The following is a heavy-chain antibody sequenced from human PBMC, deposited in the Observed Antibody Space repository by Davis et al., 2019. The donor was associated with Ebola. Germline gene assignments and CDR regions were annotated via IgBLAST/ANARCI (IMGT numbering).Heavy chain of an antibody. V-gene: IGHV4-61*01. D-gene: IGHD3-10*01. CDR2: IYYSGST. Sequence: MPSETLSLTCTVSGGSVSSGSYYWSWIRQPPGKGLEWIGYIYYSGSTNYNPSLKSRVTISVDMSKNQFSLKLSSVTAADTAVYYCARGGSGGYGMDVWGQGTTVTVSS. CDR1: GGSVSSGSYY. J-gene: IGHJ6*02. CDR3: ARGGSGGYGMDV.